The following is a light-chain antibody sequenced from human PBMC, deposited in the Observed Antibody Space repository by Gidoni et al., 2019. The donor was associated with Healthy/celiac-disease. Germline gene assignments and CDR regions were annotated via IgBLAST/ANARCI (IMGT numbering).Light chain of an antibody. CDR1: QSVSSN. CDR2: GAS. J-gene: IGKJ1*01. V-gene: IGKV3-15*01. Sequence: EILMTQSPATLSVSPGERATLSCRASQSVSSNLAWYQQRPGQAPRRLIYGASTRATGIPARFSGSGSGTEFTLTISSLQSEDFAVYYCKQYNNWLWTFGQXTKVEIK. CDR3: KQYNNWLWT.